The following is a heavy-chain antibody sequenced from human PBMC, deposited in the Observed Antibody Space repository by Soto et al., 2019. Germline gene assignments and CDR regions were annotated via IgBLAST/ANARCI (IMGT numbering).Heavy chain of an antibody. V-gene: IGHV2-5*01. J-gene: IGHJ4*02. CDR1: GFSLSTSGVG. CDR2: IYWNDDK. CDR3: AHSGASSGWSDVGYYFDC. D-gene: IGHD6-19*01. Sequence: QITLKESGPTLVKPTQTLTLTCTFSGFSLSTSGVGVGWIRQPPGKALEWLALIYWNDDKRYSPSLKSRLTITIDPSKNQVVLTMTDMDPVDTATYYCAHSGASSGWSDVGYYFDCWGEGTLVTVSS.